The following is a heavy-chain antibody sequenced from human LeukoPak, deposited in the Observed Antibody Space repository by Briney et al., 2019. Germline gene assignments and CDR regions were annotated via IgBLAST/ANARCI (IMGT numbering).Heavy chain of an antibody. J-gene: IGHJ4*02. CDR2: IYYTGST. V-gene: IGHV4-59*01. CDR3: ARVKGPLGDGYNPFDY. D-gene: IGHD5-24*01. Sequence: SETLSLTCTVSGGSISRDYWSWIRQPPGKGLEWIGYIYYTGSTNYNPSLKSRVTISVDTSKNQFSLNLSSVTAADTAVYYCARVKGPLGDGYNPFDYWGQGTLVTVSS. CDR1: GGSISRDY.